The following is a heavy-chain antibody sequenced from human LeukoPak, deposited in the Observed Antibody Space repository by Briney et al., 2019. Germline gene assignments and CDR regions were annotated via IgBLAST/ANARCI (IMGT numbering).Heavy chain of an antibody. CDR1: GFSFSDNY. V-gene: IGHV3-11*01. Sequence: MPGGSLRLSCAASGFSFSDNYMSWIRQAPGKGLEWVSYISGSGSTIYYAASVRGRFTISRDNAKNSLYLQMNSLRAEDTAIYYCAREGITIFGVANSNWFDPWGQGTLVTVSS. J-gene: IGHJ5*02. CDR2: ISGSGSTI. CDR3: AREGITIFGVANSNWFDP. D-gene: IGHD3-3*01.